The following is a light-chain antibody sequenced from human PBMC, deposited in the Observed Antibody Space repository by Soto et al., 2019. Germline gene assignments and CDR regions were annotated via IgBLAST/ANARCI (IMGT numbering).Light chain of an antibody. Sequence: DVQMTQSPSSVSASVGDRVTITCRASQGIGSWLAWYQQKPGKAPKLLIYAASSLHCGVPSRFSGSASGTDFTLTINTLQPEDFATYYCQQANSFPLTFGGGTKVEIK. CDR1: QGIGSW. J-gene: IGKJ4*01. CDR2: AAS. V-gene: IGKV1-12*01. CDR3: QQANSFPLT.